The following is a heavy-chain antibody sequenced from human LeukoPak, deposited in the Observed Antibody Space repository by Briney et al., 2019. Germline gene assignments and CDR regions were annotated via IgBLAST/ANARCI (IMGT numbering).Heavy chain of an antibody. Sequence: PGGSLRLSCAASGFTFSSYAMHWVRQAPGKGLEWVAVIWYDGSNKYYADSVKGRFAISRDNSKNTLYLQMNSLRAEDTAVYYCARDQRRGVVVAVAATRVGMDVWGQGTTVTVSS. CDR2: IWYDGSNK. CDR3: ARDQRRGVVVAVAATRVGMDV. V-gene: IGHV3-33*08. J-gene: IGHJ6*02. CDR1: GFTFSSYA. D-gene: IGHD2-15*01.